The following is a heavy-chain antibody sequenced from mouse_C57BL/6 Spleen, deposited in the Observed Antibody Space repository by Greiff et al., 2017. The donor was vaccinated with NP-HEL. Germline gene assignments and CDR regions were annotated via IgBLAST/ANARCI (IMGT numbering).Heavy chain of an antibody. J-gene: IGHJ2*01. V-gene: IGHV10-3*01. Sequence: DVKLVESGGGLVQPKGSLKLSCAASGFTFNTYAMHWVRQAPGKGLEWVARIRSKSSNYATYYADSVKDRFTISRDDSQSMLYLQMNNLKTEDTAMYYCVRASDSSGYVSFDYWGQGTTLTVSS. CDR3: VRASDSSGYVSFDY. D-gene: IGHD3-2*02. CDR2: IRSKSSNYAT. CDR1: GFTFNTYA.